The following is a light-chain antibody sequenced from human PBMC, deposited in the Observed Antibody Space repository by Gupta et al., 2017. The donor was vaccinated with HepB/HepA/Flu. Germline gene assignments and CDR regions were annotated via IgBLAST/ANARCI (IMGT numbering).Light chain of an antibody. J-gene: IGKJ3*01. V-gene: IGKV3-20*01. Sequence: EIVLTQSPGTLSLSPGERATLSCRASQRIINTYLAWYQQKPGQVPRLLIFDASSRASGIPYRFSGSGSGTDFTLTISRLEPDDFAVYYCQHPGSSTFTFGHGTKVEIK. CDR1: QRIINTY. CDR3: QHPGSSTFT. CDR2: DAS.